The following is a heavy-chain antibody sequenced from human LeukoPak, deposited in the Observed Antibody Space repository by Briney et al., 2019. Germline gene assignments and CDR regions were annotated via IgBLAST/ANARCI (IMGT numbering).Heavy chain of an antibody. CDR2: MNPNSGNT. CDR3: ARGGDIVATTHFDY. J-gene: IGHJ4*02. Sequence: ASVKVSCKASGCTFTSYDINWVRQATGQGLEWMGWMNPNSGNTGYAQKFQGRVTMTRNTSISTAYMELSSLRSEDTAVYYCARGGDIVATTHFDYWGQGTLVTVSS. CDR1: GCTFTSYD. D-gene: IGHD5-12*01. V-gene: IGHV1-8*01.